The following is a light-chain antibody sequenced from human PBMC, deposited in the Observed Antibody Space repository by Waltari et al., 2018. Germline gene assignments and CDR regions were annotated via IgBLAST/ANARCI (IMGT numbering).Light chain of an antibody. J-gene: IGKJ1*01. V-gene: IGKV2-30*02. CDR2: KVS. Sequence: PLSLPVTLGQPASISCRSSQSLVHSDGNTYLNWFLQRPGQSPRRLIYKVSDRDSGVPDRFSGSGSGTDFTLKISRVEAEDVGVYYCMQGTHWPRTFGQGTKVEIK. CDR1: QSLVHSDGNTY. CDR3: MQGTHWPRT.